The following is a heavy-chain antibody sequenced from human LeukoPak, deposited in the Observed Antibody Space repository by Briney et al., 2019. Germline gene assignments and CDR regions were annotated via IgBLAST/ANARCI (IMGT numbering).Heavy chain of an antibody. CDR3: TRDKWATAAGGTRDY. CDR1: GFTFSSYA. D-gene: IGHD6-13*01. CDR2: IRSKAYGGTT. J-gene: IGHJ4*02. Sequence: PGGSLRLSCAASGFTFSSYAMSWVRQAPGKGLEWVGFIRSKAYGGTTEYAASVKGRFTISRDDSKSIAYLQMNSLKTEDTAVYYCTRDKWATAAGGTRDYWGQGTLVTVSS. V-gene: IGHV3-49*04.